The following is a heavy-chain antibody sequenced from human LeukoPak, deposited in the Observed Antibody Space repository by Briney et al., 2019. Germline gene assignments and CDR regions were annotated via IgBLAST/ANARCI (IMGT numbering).Heavy chain of an antibody. CDR1: GFSFSNYD. V-gene: IGHV3-30*02. D-gene: IGHD2-2*01. CDR2: VRTDGNER. Sequence: PGGSLRLSCAASGFSFSNYDMHWVRQAPGKGPEWLACVRTDGNERYYAESVKGRFTISRDNAMNTLFLQMNGLSVEDAAVYYCAKDLVVPRQFWYMDVWGKGTTVTVSS. CDR3: AKDLVVPRQFWYMDV. J-gene: IGHJ6*03.